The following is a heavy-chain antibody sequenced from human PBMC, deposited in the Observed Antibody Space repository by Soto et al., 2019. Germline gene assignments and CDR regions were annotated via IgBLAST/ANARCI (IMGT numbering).Heavy chain of an antibody. V-gene: IGHV1-3*01. D-gene: IGHD3-3*01. J-gene: IGHJ4*02. CDR2: INAGNGNA. CDR3: ARDTRYYDFWSGPFDY. Sequence: ASVKVSCKASGYTFTSYAMHWVRQAPGQRLEWMGWINAGNGNAKYSQKFQGRVTITRDTSASTAYMELSSLRSEDTAVYYCARDTRYYDFWSGPFDYWGQGTLVTVSS. CDR1: GYTFTSYA.